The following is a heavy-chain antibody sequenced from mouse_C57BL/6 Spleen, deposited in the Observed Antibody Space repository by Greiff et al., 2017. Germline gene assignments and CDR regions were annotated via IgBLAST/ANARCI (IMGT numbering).Heavy chain of an antibody. CDR2: IWRGGST. D-gene: IGHD1-1*01. CDR3: AKNGVYDGSSSVYFDC. CDR1: GFSLTSYG. Sequence: VQLQQSGPGLVQPSQSLSITCTVSGFSLTSYGVHWVRQSPGKGLEWLGVIWRGGSTDYNAAFMSRLSITKDNSKSQVFFKMNSLQADDTAIYYCAKNGVYDGSSSVYFDCWGQGTTLTVSS. V-gene: IGHV2-5*01. J-gene: IGHJ2*01.